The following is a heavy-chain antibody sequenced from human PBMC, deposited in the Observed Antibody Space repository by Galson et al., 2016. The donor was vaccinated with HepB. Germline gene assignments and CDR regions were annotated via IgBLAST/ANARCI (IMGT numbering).Heavy chain of an antibody. J-gene: IGHJ3*01. CDR3: AREFKTGGL. CDR1: GFTLNSYA. V-gene: IGHV3-23*01. D-gene: IGHD1-14*01. CDR2: IIASGAST. Sequence: SLRLSCAASGFTLNSYAVDWVRQAPGRGLEWVSSIIASGASTYYADSVKGRFTVSRDNSQNTVFLQMNSLRVDDTATYYCAREFKTGGLWGQGTVVTVSS.